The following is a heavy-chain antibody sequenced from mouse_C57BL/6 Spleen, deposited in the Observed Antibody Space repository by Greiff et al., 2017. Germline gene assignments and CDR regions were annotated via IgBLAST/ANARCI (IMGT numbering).Heavy chain of an antibody. V-gene: IGHV1-82*01. CDR1: GYAFSSSW. CDR3: ARRLRYSMDY. Sequence: VQLHQPGPELVKPGASVKISCKASGYAFSSSWMNWVKQRPGKGLEWIGRIYPGDGDTNYNGKFKGKATLTADKSSSTAYMQLRSLTSEDSAVYVCARRLRYSMDYWGQGTSVTVSS. CDR2: IYPGDGDT. J-gene: IGHJ4*01. D-gene: IGHD1-1*01.